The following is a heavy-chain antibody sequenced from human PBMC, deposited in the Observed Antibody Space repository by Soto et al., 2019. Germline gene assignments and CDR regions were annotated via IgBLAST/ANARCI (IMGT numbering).Heavy chain of an antibody. CDR1: GFTFSSYG. J-gene: IGHJ6*02. Sequence: QVQLVESGGGVVQPGRSLRLSCAASGFTFSSYGMHWVRQAPGKGLEWVAAIWYDGSNKYYADSVMGRFTISRDNSKNTMYVQMNSLRAEDTAVYYCARAERDRSRYYYYGMDVWGQGTTVTVSS. V-gene: IGHV3-33*01. CDR2: IWYDGSNK. CDR3: ARAERDRSRYYYYGMDV.